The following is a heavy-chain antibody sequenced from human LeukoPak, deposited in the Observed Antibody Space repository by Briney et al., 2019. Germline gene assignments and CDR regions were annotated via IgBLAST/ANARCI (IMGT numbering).Heavy chain of an antibody. CDR1: GFTFSSYA. CDR2: ISGNGDIT. J-gene: IGHJ4*02. Sequence: GGSLRLTCAASGFTFSSYAMSWVRQAPGKGLEWVSAISGNGDITYYTDSVKGRFTISRDNSKNTLYLQMNSLRAEDTAVYYCAKVTGGDMITYGGLDYWGQGTLVTVSS. CDR3: AKVTGGDMITYGGLDY. V-gene: IGHV3-23*01. D-gene: IGHD3-16*01.